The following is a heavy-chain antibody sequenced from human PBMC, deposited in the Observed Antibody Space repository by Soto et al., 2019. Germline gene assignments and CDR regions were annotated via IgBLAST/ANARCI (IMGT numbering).Heavy chain of an antibody. V-gene: IGHV1-69*02. D-gene: IGHD2-15*01. Sequence: SVKVSCKASGGTFSSYTISWVRQAPGQGLEWMGRIIPILGIANYAQKFQGRVTITADKSTSTAYMELSSLRSEDTAVYYCARVQGYCSGGSCRLPRYYYYMDVWGKGTTVTVSS. J-gene: IGHJ6*03. CDR1: GGTFSSYT. CDR2: IIPILGIA. CDR3: ARVQGYCSGGSCRLPRYYYYMDV.